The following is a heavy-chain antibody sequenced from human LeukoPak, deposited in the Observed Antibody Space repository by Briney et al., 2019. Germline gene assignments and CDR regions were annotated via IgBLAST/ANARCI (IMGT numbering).Heavy chain of an antibody. CDR2: ISGSGGST. CDR1: EFTFSSDV. CDR3: AKDSGALISDFDY. J-gene: IGHJ4*02. V-gene: IGHV3-23*01. D-gene: IGHD3-10*01. Sequence: GSSLRFSCAACEFTFSSDVMSGVRQAPGRRLERVSTISGSGGSTYSPNSARGRFTISIDKYKNTLYVQMKSLRAGDTAVYYCAKDSGALISDFDYWGQGTLVTVSS.